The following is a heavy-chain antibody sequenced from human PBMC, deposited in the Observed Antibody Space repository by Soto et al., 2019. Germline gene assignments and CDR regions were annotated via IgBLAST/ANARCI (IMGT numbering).Heavy chain of an antibody. CDR3: AKIYCSATNCPFDY. D-gene: IGHD2-2*01. V-gene: IGHV3-23*01. Sequence: PGGSLRLSCAASGFTFSTFAISWVRQAPGKGLEWVSGISGGGGSTYYVDSVKGRFTISRDDSKNILYLHMTSLSAEDTAVYYCAKIYCSATNCPFDYCGQGTVVTVSS. J-gene: IGHJ4*02. CDR1: GFTFSTFA. CDR2: ISGGGGST.